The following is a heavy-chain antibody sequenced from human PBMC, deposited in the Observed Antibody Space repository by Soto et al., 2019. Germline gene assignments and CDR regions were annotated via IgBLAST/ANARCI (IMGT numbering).Heavy chain of an antibody. CDR2: IYHSGRT. V-gene: IGHV4-30-4*08. D-gene: IGHD2-2*01. CDR1: GGSISSVEYY. CDR3: ARVPDR. J-gene: IGHJ5*02. Sequence: PSQTLPLTCTVSGGSISSVEYYWSWIRQHPGKGLEWIGYIYHSGRTYYNPSLKSRVTISVDRSKNQFSLKLSSVTAADTAVYYCARVPDRWGQGTLVTVSS.